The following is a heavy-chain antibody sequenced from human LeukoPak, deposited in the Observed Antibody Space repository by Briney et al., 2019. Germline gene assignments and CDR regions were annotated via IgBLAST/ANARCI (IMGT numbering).Heavy chain of an antibody. V-gene: IGHV4-4*07. D-gene: IGHD2-2*01. J-gene: IGHJ6*03. Sequence: SETLSLTCTVSGGSISSYYWSWIRQPAGKGLEWIGRIYTSGSTNYNPSPKSRVTMSVDTSKNQFSLKLSSVTAADTAVYYCAREGYCSSTSCYLLDYYYYYMDVWGKGTTVTVSS. CDR3: AREGYCSSTSCYLLDYYYYYMDV. CDR2: IYTSGST. CDR1: GGSISSYY.